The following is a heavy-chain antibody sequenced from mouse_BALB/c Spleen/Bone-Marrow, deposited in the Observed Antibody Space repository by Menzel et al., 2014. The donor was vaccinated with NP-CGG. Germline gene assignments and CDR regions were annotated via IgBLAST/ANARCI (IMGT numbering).Heavy chain of an antibody. J-gene: IGHJ2*01. Sequence: QVQLQQPGAELVRPGSSVKISCKASGYPFSSYWMNWVKQRPGQGLEWIGQIYPGDGETNYNGKFKGNATLTADKSSSTAYMQLISLTSEGSAVYFCARKYGDYWGQGTTLTVSS. V-gene: IGHV1-80*01. D-gene: IGHD2-10*02. CDR1: GYPFSSYW. CDR2: IYPGDGET. CDR3: ARKYGDY.